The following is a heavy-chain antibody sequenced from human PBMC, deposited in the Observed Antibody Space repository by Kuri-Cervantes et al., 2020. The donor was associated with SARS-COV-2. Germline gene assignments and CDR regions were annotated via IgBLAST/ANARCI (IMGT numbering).Heavy chain of an antibody. Sequence: GGSLRLSCAASGFTFSSYWMSWVRQAPGKGLEWVALISYDGSDKYYADSVKDRFTISRDNSKNTLYLQMNSLRAEDTAVYYCASGSGSYYSGFDYWGQGTLVTVSS. CDR1: GFTFSSYW. CDR2: ISYDGSDK. CDR3: ASGSGSYYSGFDY. V-gene: IGHV3-30*03. D-gene: IGHD3-10*01. J-gene: IGHJ4*02.